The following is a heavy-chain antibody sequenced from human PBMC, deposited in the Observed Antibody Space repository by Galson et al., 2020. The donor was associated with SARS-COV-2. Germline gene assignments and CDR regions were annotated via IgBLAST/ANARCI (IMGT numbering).Heavy chain of an antibody. V-gene: IGHV3-23*01. CDR2: ISGGGGST. Sequence: GESLKISCAASGFTFSRYAMAWVRQAPGKGLEWVSGISGGGGSTYYADSVKGRFTISRDISQNTVYLQMSSLRAEDTAVYYCAKDRGNDYGDQLDFWSQGTQVTVAA. D-gene: IGHD4-17*01. J-gene: IGHJ4*02. CDR1: GFTFSRYA. CDR3: AKDRGNDYGDQLDF.